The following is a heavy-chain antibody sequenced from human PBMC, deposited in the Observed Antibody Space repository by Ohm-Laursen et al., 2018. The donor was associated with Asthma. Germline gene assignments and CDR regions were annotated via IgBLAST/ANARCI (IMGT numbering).Heavy chain of an antibody. J-gene: IGHJ4*02. D-gene: IGHD3-3*01. CDR2: ISYDGRNK. V-gene: IGHV3-30*03. Sequence: SLRLSCTASGFTFSSFGMFWVRQAPGKGLEWVAVISYDGRNKYYADSVKDRFTVSRDDSKNTLYLEMNSLRPDDTAVYYCARDVMEWYLPAFDFWGQGTLVTVSS. CDR1: GFTFSSFG. CDR3: ARDVMEWYLPAFDF.